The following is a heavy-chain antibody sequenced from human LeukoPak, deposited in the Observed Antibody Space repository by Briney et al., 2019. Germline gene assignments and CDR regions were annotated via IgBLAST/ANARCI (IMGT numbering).Heavy chain of an antibody. D-gene: IGHD3-22*01. CDR1: EFTFSSYA. V-gene: IGHV3-23*01. CDR3: AKDLVITMIVVAGRDWFDP. Sequence: GGSLRLSCAASEFTFSSYAMSWVRQAPGKGLEWVSAISGSGGSTYYADSVKGRFTISRDNSKNTLYLQMNSLRAEDTAVYYCAKDLVITMIVVAGRDWFDPWGQGTLVTVSS. J-gene: IGHJ5*02. CDR2: ISGSGGST.